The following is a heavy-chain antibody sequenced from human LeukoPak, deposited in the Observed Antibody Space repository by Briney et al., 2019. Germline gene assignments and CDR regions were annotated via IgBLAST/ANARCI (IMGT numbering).Heavy chain of an antibody. V-gene: IGHV3-23*01. D-gene: IGHD3-10*01. CDR2: ISGSARRT. J-gene: IGHJ4*02. CDR3: ARDTTQHYYGSIDY. Sequence: PGGSLRLSCAGSGFMFSSFAMNWVRQAPGKGLEWVSAISGSARRTYYADSVKGRFTISRDNSKNTLYLQMDSLRAEDTAVYYCARDTTQHYYGSIDYWGQGTLVTVSS. CDR1: GFMFSSFA.